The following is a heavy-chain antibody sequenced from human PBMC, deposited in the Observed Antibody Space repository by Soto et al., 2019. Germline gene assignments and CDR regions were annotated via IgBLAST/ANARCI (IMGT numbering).Heavy chain of an antibody. V-gene: IGHV1-69*01. CDR2: ITPIFGTA. J-gene: IGHJ4*02. D-gene: IGHD2-15*01. Sequence: QVQLVQSGAEVKKPGSSVKVSCKASGGTFSSYAISWVRQAPGQGLEWMGGITPIFGTANYAQKFQGRVTITADESMSTAQMELSSLRSEDTVVYYCARDYGHDCSGGRCYFYFGGQGTRVTVSS. CDR1: GGTFSSYA. CDR3: ARDYGHDCSGGRCYFYF.